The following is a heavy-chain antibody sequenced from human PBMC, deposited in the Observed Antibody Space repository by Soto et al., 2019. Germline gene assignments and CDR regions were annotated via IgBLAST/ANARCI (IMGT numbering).Heavy chain of an antibody. Sequence: GGSLRLSCAASGLTFSGHWMTWVRQAPGKGLEWVANIKQDGSEKYYVDSVKGRFTISRDNAKNSVFLQMNTLRPEDTAMYYCARVAYWGPGTQVTVSS. CDR1: GLTFSGHW. CDR3: ARVAY. J-gene: IGHJ4*02. CDR2: IKQDGSEK. V-gene: IGHV3-7*01.